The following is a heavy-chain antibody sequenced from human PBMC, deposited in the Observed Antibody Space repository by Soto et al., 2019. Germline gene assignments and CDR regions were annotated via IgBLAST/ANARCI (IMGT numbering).Heavy chain of an antibody. CDR1: GFTFSDHY. V-gene: IGHV3-72*01. D-gene: IGHD3-22*01. Sequence: EVQLVESGGGLVQPGGSLRLSCAASGFTFSDHYMDWVRQAPGQGLEWVGRARNKAKSYTAQYAAAVKGRFTISRDDSKNSFYLQMNSLKSEDSAVYYCARDLSRYYDDSSGELDWWGQGSLVTVSS. CDR3: ARDLSRYYDDSSGELDW. CDR2: ARNKAKSYTA. J-gene: IGHJ4*02.